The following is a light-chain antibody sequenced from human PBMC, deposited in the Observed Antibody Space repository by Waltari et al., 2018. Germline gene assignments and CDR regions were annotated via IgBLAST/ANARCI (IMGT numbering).Light chain of an antibody. J-gene: IGKJ1*01. CDR1: RGISSY. CDR3: QQVNTYSWT. CDR2: AAS. Sequence: DIHLTQSPSYLPASVGDRVTITCRPSRGISSYLAWYQQKPGKAPKLLIYAASTLQSGVPLRFSGSGSGTEFTLTISSLQPEDFATYYCQQVNTYSWTFGQGTKVEIK. V-gene: IGKV1-9*01.